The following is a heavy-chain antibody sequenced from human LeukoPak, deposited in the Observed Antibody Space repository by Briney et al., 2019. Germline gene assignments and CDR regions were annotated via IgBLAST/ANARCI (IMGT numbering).Heavy chain of an antibody. D-gene: IGHD2-15*01. J-gene: IGHJ4*02. CDR3: AKQLGYCSDGSCYFPY. Sequence: GSLRLSCVASGFTVNSNYMNWVRQAPGKGLEWVSVISNNGGYTYYADSVQGRFTISRDNSKSTLCLQMNSLRAEDTAVYYCAKQLGYCSDGSCYFPYWGQGTLVTVSS. CDR1: GFTVNSNY. CDR2: ISNNGGYT. V-gene: IGHV3-53*01.